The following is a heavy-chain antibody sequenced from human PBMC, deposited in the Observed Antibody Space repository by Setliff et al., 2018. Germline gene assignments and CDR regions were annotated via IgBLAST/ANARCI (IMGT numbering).Heavy chain of an antibody. J-gene: IGHJ6*02. V-gene: IGHV4-39*07. D-gene: IGHD3-16*01. Sequence: PSETVSLTCTVSGGPIRSGTHFWGWFRQPPGKGLEWIGSVFFIGGTSSNPSLESRVSVSVDSSENQISLKLSSVTAADTAVYYCARGGTSENLYAMDVWGQGTTVTVSS. CDR2: VFFIGGT. CDR3: ARGGTSENLYAMDV. CDR1: GGPIRSGTHF.